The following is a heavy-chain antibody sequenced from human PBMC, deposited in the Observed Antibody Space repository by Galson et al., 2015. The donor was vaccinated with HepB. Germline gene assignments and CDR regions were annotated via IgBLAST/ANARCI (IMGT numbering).Heavy chain of an antibody. CDR2: IYSGGYT. Sequence: SLRLSCAASGFTVSSNYMSWVRQAPGKGLEWVSVIYSGGYTYYADSVKGRFTISRDNSNNTLYLQMDSLRVEDTALYYCAKSPDYGTSGSIHYFDSWGQGTLVTVSS. CDR1: GFTVSSNY. J-gene: IGHJ4*02. V-gene: IGHV3-53*01. CDR3: AKSPDYGTSGSIHYFDS. D-gene: IGHD3-22*01.